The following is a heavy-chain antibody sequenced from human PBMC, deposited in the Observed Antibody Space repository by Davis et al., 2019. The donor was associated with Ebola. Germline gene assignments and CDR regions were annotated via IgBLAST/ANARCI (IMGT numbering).Heavy chain of an antibody. Sequence: GGSLRLSCAASGFTFSSYAMSWVRHAPGKGLEWVSAISGSGGSTYYADSVKGRFTISRDNSKNTLYLQMNSLRAEDTAVYYCAKDGKIAVAGTYYYYGMDVWGQGTTVTVSS. CDR1: GFTFSSYA. CDR3: AKDGKIAVAGTYYYYGMDV. J-gene: IGHJ6*02. CDR2: ISGSGGST. V-gene: IGHV3-23*01. D-gene: IGHD6-19*01.